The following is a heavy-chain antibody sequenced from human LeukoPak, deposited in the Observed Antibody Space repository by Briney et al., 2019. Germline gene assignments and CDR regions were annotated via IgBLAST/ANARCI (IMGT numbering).Heavy chain of an antibody. CDR1: GGSVSSGSYY. CDR3: ARVLRAASWRSYDY. Sequence: SETLSLTCTVSGGSVSSGSYYWSWIRQPPGKGLEWIGYIYYSGSTNYNPSLKSRVTISVDTSKNQFSLKLSSVTAADTAVYYCARVLRAASWRSYDYWGQGSLVTVSS. V-gene: IGHV4-61*01. CDR2: IYYSGST. D-gene: IGHD5-18*01. J-gene: IGHJ4*02.